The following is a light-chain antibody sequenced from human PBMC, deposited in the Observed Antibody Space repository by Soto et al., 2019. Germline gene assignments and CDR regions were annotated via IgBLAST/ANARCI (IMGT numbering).Light chain of an antibody. V-gene: IGKV3-11*01. CDR3: QQRSNWRT. CDR1: QSVSSY. CDR2: DAS. Sequence: IMLTQGRASMSKSQGERATLSCRASQSVSSYLAWYQQKPGQAPRLLIYDASNRATGIPARFSGSGSGTDFTLTISSLEPEDFAVYYCQQRSNWRTFGQGTNVAIK. J-gene: IGKJ1*01.